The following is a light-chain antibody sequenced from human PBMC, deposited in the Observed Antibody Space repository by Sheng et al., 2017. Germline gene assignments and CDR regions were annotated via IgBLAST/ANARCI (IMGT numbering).Light chain of an antibody. V-gene: IGLV2-23*01. CDR1: SSDVVNYNY. Sequence: QSALTQPPSASGSPGQSVTISCTGSSSDVVNYNYVSWYQQHPGKAPKVMIYEGSKRPSGVSIRFSGSKSGNTASLTISGLQAEDEADYYCCSYAGSSTYVFGTGTKVTVL. CDR3: CSYAGSSTYV. J-gene: IGLJ1*01. CDR2: EGS.